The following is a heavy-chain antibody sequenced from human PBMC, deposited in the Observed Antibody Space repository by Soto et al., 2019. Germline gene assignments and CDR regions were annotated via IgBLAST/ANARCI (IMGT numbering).Heavy chain of an antibody. Sequence: PGGSLRLSCAASGFTFSSYGMHWVRQAPGKGLEWVAVIWYDGSNKYYADSVRGRFTISRDNSKNTLYLQMNSLRAEDTAVYYCARGEGKTIFGVVTDYYYYGMDVWGQGTTVTVSS. CDR2: IWYDGSNK. CDR1: GFTFSSYG. CDR3: ARGEGKTIFGVVTDYYYYGMDV. V-gene: IGHV3-33*01. D-gene: IGHD3-3*01. J-gene: IGHJ6*02.